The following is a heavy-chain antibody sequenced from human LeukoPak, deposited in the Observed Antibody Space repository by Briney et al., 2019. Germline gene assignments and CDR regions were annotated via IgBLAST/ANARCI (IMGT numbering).Heavy chain of an antibody. J-gene: IGHJ4*02. CDR1: GGTFSSYA. CDR3: AKLGPYCGGDCYYFDY. V-gene: IGHV1-69*01. CDR2: IIPIFGTA. Sequence: SVKVSCKASGGTFSSYAISWVRQAPGQGLEWMGGIIPIFGTANYTQKFQGRVTITADESTSTAYMELSSLRSEDTAVYYCAKLGPYCGGDCYYFDYWGQGTLVTVSS. D-gene: IGHD2-21*02.